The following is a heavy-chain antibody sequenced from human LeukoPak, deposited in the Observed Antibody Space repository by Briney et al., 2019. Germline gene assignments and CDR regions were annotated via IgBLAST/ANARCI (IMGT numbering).Heavy chain of an antibody. CDR3: ARRSGIQLWLD. J-gene: IGHJ4*02. V-gene: IGHV4-38-2*01. CDR1: GYSISSGYY. CDR2: IYHSGST. D-gene: IGHD5-18*01. Sequence: SETLSLTCAVSGYSISSGYYWGWIRQPPGKGLEWIGSIYHSGSTYYNPSLKSRVTISVDTSKNQFSLKLSSVTAADTAVYYCARRSGIQLWLDWGQGTLVTASS.